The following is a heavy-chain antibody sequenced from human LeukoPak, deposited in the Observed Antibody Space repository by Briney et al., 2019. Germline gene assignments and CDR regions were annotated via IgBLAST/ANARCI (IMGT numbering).Heavy chain of an antibody. CDR1: GGTFSSYA. CDR2: IIPILGIA. D-gene: IGHD3-10*01. CDR3: ASTYGSGSYADE. V-gene: IGHV1-69*04. Sequence: ASVKVSCKASGGTFSSYAISWVREAPGQGLEWMGRIIPILGIANYAQKFQGRVTITADKSMSTAYMELSSLRSEDTAVYYCASTYGSGSYADEWGQGTLVTVSS. J-gene: IGHJ4*02.